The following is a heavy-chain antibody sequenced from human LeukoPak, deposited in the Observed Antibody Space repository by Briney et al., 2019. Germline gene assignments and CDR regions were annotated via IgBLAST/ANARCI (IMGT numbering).Heavy chain of an antibody. D-gene: IGHD3-22*01. V-gene: IGHV3-48*03. CDR3: ARSDISGPIYFQH. J-gene: IGHJ1*01. Sequence: GGSLRLSCVASGFSFEDYAMHWLRQVPGKGLEWVSYIISSGSTIYYADSVKGRFTISRDNAKNSLYLQMNSLRAEDTAVYYCARSDISGPIYFQHWGQGTLVTVSS. CDR1: GFSFEDYA. CDR2: IISSGSTI.